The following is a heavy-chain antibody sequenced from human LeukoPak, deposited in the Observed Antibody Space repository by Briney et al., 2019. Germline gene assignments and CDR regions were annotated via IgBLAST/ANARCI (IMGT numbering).Heavy chain of an antibody. D-gene: IGHD5-12*01. CDR2: IYTSGST. CDR3: ARDGGYDLSEAFDI. CDR1: GGSISSGSYY. Sequence: SETLSLTCTVSGGSISSGSYYWSWLRQPAGKGLEWIGRIYTSGSTNYNPSLKSRVTISVDTSKNQFSLKLSSVTAADTAVYYCARDGGYDLSEAFDIWGQGTMVTVSS. J-gene: IGHJ3*02. V-gene: IGHV4-61*02.